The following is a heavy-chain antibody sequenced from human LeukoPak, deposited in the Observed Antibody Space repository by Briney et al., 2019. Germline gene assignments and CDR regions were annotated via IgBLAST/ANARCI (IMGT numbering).Heavy chain of an antibody. CDR2: INWNGGST. CDR1: GFTFDDYS. V-gene: IGHV3-20*04. CDR3: ARDANVVAATHDAFDI. D-gene: IGHD2-15*01. Sequence: GGSLRLSCAASGFTFDDYSMSWVRQAPGKGLEWVSGINWNGGSTGYADSVKGRFTISRDNAKNSLYLQMNSLRAEDTALYYCARDANVVAATHDAFDIWGQGTMVTVSS. J-gene: IGHJ3*02.